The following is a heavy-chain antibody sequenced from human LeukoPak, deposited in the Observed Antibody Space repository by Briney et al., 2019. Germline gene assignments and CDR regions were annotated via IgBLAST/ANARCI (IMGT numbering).Heavy chain of an antibody. D-gene: IGHD3-9*01. J-gene: IGHJ4*02. Sequence: ASVKVSCKTSGYTFTGYYMHWVRQAPGQGLEWMGWINPNGGGTNYAQKLQGRVTMTTDTSTSTAYMELRSLRSDDTAVYYCARVDYDILTGYYKGYNYWGQGTLVTVSS. CDR2: INPNGGGT. V-gene: IGHV1-2*02. CDR1: GYTFTGYY. CDR3: ARVDYDILTGYYKGYNY.